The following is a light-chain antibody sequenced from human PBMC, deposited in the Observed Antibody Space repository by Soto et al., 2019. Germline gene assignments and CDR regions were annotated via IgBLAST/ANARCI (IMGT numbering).Light chain of an antibody. CDR3: SSYAGRNTWV. J-gene: IGLJ3*02. CDR2: EVS. CDR1: SSDVGGYNY. V-gene: IGLV2-14*01. Sequence: QSALTQPASVSGSPGQSITISCTGTSSDVGGYNYVSWYQQHPGKAPKLLIYEVSNRPSGVSDRFSVSKSGNTASLTISGLQVEDEADYYCSSYAGRNTWVFGGGTKLTVL.